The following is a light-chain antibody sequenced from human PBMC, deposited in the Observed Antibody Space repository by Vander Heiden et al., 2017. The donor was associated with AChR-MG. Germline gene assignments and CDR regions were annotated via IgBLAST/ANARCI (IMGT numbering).Light chain of an antibody. CDR3: QASDSSLSGWV. Sequence: QSVLTQPPSVSGAPGQRVTISCTGNTANIGAGYDVHWYQQRPEAAPKLLIYGNRNRPSGVPDRFSGSKSATSASLAITGLQAEDEADYYCQASDSSLSGWVFGGGTKLTVL. J-gene: IGLJ3*02. CDR1: TANIGAGYD. V-gene: IGLV1-40*01. CDR2: GNR.